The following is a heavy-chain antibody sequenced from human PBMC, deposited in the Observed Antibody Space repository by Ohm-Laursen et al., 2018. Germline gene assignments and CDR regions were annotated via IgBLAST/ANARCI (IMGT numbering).Heavy chain of an antibody. D-gene: IGHD1-26*01. CDR2: IYNRGST. Sequence: TLSLTCTVSGASISGQYWSWIRQPPGKGLEWIGYIYNRGSTSYNPSLKSRVTISVDTSKNQFSLKLNSVTAADTAVYYCASGSHGIDWGQGTLVTVSS. J-gene: IGHJ4*02. CDR1: GASISGQY. CDR3: ASGSHGID. V-gene: IGHV4-59*11.